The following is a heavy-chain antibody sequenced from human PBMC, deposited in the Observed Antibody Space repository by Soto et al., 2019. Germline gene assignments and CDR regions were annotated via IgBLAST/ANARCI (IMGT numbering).Heavy chain of an antibody. J-gene: IGHJ3*02. Sequence: ASVKVSCKASGYTFTSYAMHWVRQAPGQRLEWMGWINAGNGNTKYSQKFQGRVTITRDTSASTAYMELSSLRSEDTAVYYCARNFPIAVAGPFPAFDIWGQGTMVIVSS. CDR1: GYTFTSYA. CDR2: INAGNGNT. D-gene: IGHD6-19*01. V-gene: IGHV1-3*01. CDR3: ARNFPIAVAGPFPAFDI.